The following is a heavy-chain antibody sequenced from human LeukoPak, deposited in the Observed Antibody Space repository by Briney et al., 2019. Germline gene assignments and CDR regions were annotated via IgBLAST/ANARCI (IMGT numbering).Heavy chain of an antibody. Sequence: GRSLRLSCAASGFTFSNYAMNWVRQAPGKGLEWVSVISGSGGSTYYADSVKGRFTISRDNSKNTLYLQMNSLRAEDTAVYYCAKDNGDYVGYFDYWGQGTLLTVSS. CDR2: ISGSGGST. V-gene: IGHV3-23*01. D-gene: IGHD4-17*01. J-gene: IGHJ4*02. CDR3: AKDNGDYVGYFDY. CDR1: GFTFSNYA.